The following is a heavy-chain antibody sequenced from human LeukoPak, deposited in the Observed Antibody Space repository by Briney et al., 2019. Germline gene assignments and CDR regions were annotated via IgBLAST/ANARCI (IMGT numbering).Heavy chain of an antibody. CDR3: AREVPTGTDYFDY. CDR2: ISRGGNSV. Sequence: GGSLRLSCAASEFTFSDYYMGWIRQAPGKGLEWVASISRGGNSVYYADSVRGRFTISRDNAKNSLYLQMDSLRAEDTAVYYCAREVPTGTDYFDYWGQGTLVTVFS. V-gene: IGHV3-11*04. J-gene: IGHJ4*02. CDR1: EFTFSDYY. D-gene: IGHD3-10*01.